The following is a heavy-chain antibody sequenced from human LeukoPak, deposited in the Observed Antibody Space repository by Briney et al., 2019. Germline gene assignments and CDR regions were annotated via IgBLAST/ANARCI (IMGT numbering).Heavy chain of an antibody. CDR1: GGSFSGYY. CDR2: INHSGST. J-gene: IGHJ5*02. V-gene: IGHV4-34*01. D-gene: IGHD6-13*01. Sequence: ASETLSLTCAVYGGSFSGYYWSWIRQPPGKGLEWIGEINHSGSTNYNPSLKSRVTISVDTSKNQFSLKLSSVTAADTAVYYCVRGVAAAWRGLDWFDPWGQGTLVTVSS. CDR3: VRGVAAAWRGLDWFDP.